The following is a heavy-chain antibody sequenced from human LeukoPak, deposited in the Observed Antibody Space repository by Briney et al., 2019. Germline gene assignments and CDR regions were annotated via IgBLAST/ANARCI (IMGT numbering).Heavy chain of an antibody. CDR1: GFIFSNYS. Sequence: GGSLRLSCVVSGFIFSNYSMNWVRQAPGKGLEWLSYISRTSSTILYADSVKGRFTISRDNSKNTLYLQMNSLRAEDTAVYYCARASEEYCSGGSCHLDYWGQGTLVTVSS. D-gene: IGHD2-15*01. J-gene: IGHJ4*02. CDR2: ISRTSSTI. V-gene: IGHV3-48*01. CDR3: ARASEEYCSGGSCHLDY.